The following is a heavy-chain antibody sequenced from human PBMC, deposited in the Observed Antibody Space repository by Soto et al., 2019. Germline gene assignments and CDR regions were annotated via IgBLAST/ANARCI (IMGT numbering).Heavy chain of an antibody. CDR2: ISGSGGST. Sequence: GGSLRLSCAASGVTFSSYAMSWVRQAPGKGLEWVSAISGSGGSTYYADSVKGRFTISRDNSKNTLYLQMNSLRAEDTAVYYCAKDRSALQYYYHSSGYPYDAFDIWGQGTMVTVS. V-gene: IGHV3-23*01. CDR3: AKDRSALQYYYHSSGYPYDAFDI. CDR1: GVTFSSYA. D-gene: IGHD3-22*01. J-gene: IGHJ3*02.